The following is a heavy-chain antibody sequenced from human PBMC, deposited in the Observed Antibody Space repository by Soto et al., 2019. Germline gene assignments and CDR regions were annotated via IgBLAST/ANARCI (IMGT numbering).Heavy chain of an antibody. D-gene: IGHD2-21*02. CDR3: VRDADETAIVPAPWLV. CDR2: IYHSGST. Sequence: SETLSLTCAVSGGSISSSHWWGWVRQAPGKGLEWIGEIYHSGSTNYNPSLKSRITMSVDKSKNQFSVNLSSVTAADTAVYYCVRDADETAIVPAPWLVWGRGTMVTVSS. V-gene: IGHV4-4*02. CDR1: GGSISSSHW. J-gene: IGHJ6*02.